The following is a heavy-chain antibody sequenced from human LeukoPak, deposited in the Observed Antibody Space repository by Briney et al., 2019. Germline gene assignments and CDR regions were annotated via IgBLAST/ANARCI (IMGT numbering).Heavy chain of an antibody. V-gene: IGHV4-38-2*01. D-gene: IGHD1-1*01. Sequence: SETLSLTCAVSGYSISSGYYWGWIRPPPGKGLEWIGSIYHSVSTHYNPSLTSRVTISVDTSKNQFSLKLSSVTAADTAVYYCARVFPTGHYYYMDVWGKGTTVTVSS. CDR2: IYHSVST. CDR3: ARVFPTGHYYYMDV. CDR1: GYSISSGYY. J-gene: IGHJ6*03.